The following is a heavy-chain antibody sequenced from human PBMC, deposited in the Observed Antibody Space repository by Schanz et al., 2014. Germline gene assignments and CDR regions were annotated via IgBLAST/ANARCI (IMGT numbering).Heavy chain of an antibody. Sequence: QLVQSGAEVKKPGASMKISCKAFGYYFGGFGISWVRQAPGQGFEWMGWIGAFQGNTKYAQKFQDRVTLTSDTSASTAYMELRSLRPDDTAVYYCLRANPTQHVVLPDALRYWGQGTLVSVSS. CDR2: IGAFQGNT. J-gene: IGHJ4*02. CDR3: LRANPTQHVVLPDALRY. CDR1: GYYFGGFG. V-gene: IGHV1-18*01. D-gene: IGHD2-2*01.